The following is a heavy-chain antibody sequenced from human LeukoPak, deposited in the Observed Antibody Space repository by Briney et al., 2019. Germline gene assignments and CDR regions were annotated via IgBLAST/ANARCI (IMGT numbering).Heavy chain of an antibody. CDR1: GDSNTNTNW. D-gene: IGHD6-13*01. V-gene: IGHV4-4*02. Sequence: PSGTLSLTCDVSGDSNTNTNWWNWVRQSPGKGLKWIGEISHSGNTNYNPSLKSRVTISLDRSKKQFSLKLSSVTAADTAVYYCAGQGVAAAGPGFDYWGQGTLVTVSS. CDR3: AGQGVAAAGPGFDY. CDR2: ISHSGNT. J-gene: IGHJ4*02.